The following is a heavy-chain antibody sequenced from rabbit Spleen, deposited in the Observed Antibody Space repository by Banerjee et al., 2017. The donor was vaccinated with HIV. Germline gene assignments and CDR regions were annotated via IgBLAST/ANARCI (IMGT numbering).Heavy chain of an antibody. D-gene: IGHD8-1*01. V-gene: IGHV1S7*01. Sequence: QLVESGGGLVQPGGSLKLSCKVSGFDFSSYYMTWVRQAPGKGLEWTGYIDPVFGNTYYASWVNGRFTISSDNAQNTVDLQMNSLTAADTATYFCVRHAGYAGYGYSTLDLWGQGTLVTVS. CDR1: GFDFSSYY. J-gene: IGHJ4*01. CDR3: VRHAGYAGYGYSTLDL. CDR2: IDPVFGNT.